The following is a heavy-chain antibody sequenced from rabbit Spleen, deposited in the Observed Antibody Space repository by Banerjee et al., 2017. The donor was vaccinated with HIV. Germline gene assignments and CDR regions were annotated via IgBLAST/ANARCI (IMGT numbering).Heavy chain of an antibody. D-gene: IGHD8-1*01. V-gene: IGHV1S40*01. CDR3: ARDSGSSFSSYGMDL. CDR1: GFSFSTYYY. Sequence: QSLEESGGDLVKPGASLTLTCTTSGFSFSTYYYMCWVRQAPGKGLEWIGCIKTDSGSTYYASWAKGRFTVSKTSSTTVTLQMTSLTAADTATYFCARDSGSSFSSYGMDLWGPGTLVTVS. J-gene: IGHJ6*01. CDR2: IKTDSGST.